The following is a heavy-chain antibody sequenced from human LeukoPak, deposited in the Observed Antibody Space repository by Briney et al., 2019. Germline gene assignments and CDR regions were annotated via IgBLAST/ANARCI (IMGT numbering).Heavy chain of an antibody. CDR2: INPNSGGT. J-gene: IGHJ4*02. CDR1: GYTFTGYY. V-gene: IGHV1-2*02. D-gene: IGHD1-26*01. Sequence: ASVKVSCKASGYTFTGYYMHWVRQAPGQGLEWMGWINPNSGGTNYAQKFQGRVTMTRDTSISTAYMELNRLRSDDTAVYYCASGSFTGATTQIRFDYWGQGTLVTVSS. CDR3: ASGSFTGATTQIRFDY.